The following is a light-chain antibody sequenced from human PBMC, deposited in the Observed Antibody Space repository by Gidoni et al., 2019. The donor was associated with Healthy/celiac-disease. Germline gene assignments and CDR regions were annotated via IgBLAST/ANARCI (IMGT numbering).Light chain of an antibody. CDR1: QSLVYSDGNTS. Sequence: DVVMTQSLLSLPVTLGQPASISCRSSQSLVYSDGNTSLNWFQQRPGQSPRRLIYKVSNRDSGVPDRFSGSGSGTDFTLKISRVEAEDVGVYFCMQGTHWPPWTFGQGTKVEIK. CDR3: MQGTHWPPWT. J-gene: IGKJ1*01. V-gene: IGKV2-30*01. CDR2: KVS.